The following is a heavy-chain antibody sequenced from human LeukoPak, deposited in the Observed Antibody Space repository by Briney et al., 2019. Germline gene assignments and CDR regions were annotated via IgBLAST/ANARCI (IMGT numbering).Heavy chain of an antibody. D-gene: IGHD6-19*01. CDR3: ARDRIAVAGVHFDP. V-gene: IGHV4-39*07. Sequence: SETLSLTCTVSGGSISSSSYYWGWIRQPPGKGLEWIGSIYYSGSTNYNPSLKSRVTMSVDTSKNQFSLKLSSVTAADTAVYYCARDRIAVAGVHFDPWGQGTLVTVSS. CDR2: IYYSGST. CDR1: GGSISSSSYY. J-gene: IGHJ5*02.